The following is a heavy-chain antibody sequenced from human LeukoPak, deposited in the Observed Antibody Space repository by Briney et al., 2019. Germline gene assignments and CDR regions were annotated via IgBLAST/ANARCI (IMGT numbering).Heavy chain of an antibody. Sequence: GGSLRLSCAASGFNFSSYGMNWVRQAPGKGLEWVSYISSSRPIYYADSVKGRFTISRDNAKNSLYLQINSLRAEDTAVYYCARGGTNGSMIYWGQGTLVTVSS. CDR2: ISSSRPI. J-gene: IGHJ4*02. D-gene: IGHD2-8*01. CDR3: ARGGTNGSMIY. CDR1: GFNFSSYG. V-gene: IGHV3-48*01.